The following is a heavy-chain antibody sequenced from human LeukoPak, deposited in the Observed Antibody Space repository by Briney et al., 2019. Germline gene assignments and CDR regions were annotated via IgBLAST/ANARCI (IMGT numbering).Heavy chain of an antibody. D-gene: IGHD4-17*01. CDR1: GYTFSGYY. J-gene: IGHJ4*02. V-gene: IGHV1-2*02. CDR3: ARYNGDYAFDY. Sequence: ASVKVSCKASGYTFSGYYMHWVQQAPGQGLEWMGWINPNSGGTNYAQKFQGRVTMTRDTSISTAYMELSRLRSDDTAVYYCARYNGDYAFDYWGQGTLVTVSS. CDR2: INPNSGGT.